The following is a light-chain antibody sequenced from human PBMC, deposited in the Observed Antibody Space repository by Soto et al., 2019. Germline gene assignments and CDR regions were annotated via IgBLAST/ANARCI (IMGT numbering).Light chain of an antibody. CDR2: GAS. CDR1: QSVSSN. V-gene: IGKV3-15*01. Sequence: EIVMTQSPATLSVSPGERATLSCRASQSVSSNLAWYQQKPGQAPRLLIYGASTRATGISARFSGSRSGTEFTLTISSLQSEDFAVYYCEQYNNWPPTFGKGTRLEIK. CDR3: EQYNNWPPT. J-gene: IGKJ5*01.